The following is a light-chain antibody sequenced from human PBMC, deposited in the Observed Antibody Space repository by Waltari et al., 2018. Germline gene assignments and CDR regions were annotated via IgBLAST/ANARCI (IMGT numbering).Light chain of an antibody. CDR2: DDS. CDR1: DVGSKS. Sequence: SYVLTQLPSVSVAPGKTARIICGGKDVGSKSVHWYQQKPGQAPVLIGHDDSERPSGIPEGFSGAKSGDTATLTVSRVEAGDEADYYCQVYYTNSDHVVFGGGTKLTVL. J-gene: IGLJ2*01. CDR3: QVYYTNSDHVV. V-gene: IGLV3-21*03.